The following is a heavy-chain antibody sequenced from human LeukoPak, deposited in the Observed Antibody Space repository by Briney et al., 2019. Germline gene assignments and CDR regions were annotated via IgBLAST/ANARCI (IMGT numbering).Heavy chain of an antibody. V-gene: IGHV4-39*01. Sequence: SETLSLTCSVSGGSISSSRYYWAWIRQPPGKGLQWIGSISYTGSTYYDPSLKSRVTISVDTSKNQFSLRLSSVTAADTAVCYCARPVPSRLGWFDPWGQGTLVTVSS. CDR2: ISYTGST. CDR3: ARPVPSRLGWFDP. CDR1: GGSISSSRYY. D-gene: IGHD1-1*01. J-gene: IGHJ5*02.